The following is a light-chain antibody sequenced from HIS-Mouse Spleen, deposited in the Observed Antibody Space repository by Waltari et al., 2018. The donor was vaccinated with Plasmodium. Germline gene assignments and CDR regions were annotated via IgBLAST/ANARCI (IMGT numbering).Light chain of an antibody. V-gene: IGKV1D-13*01. Sequence: AIQLTQSPSSLSASVGDRVTITCRASQGISSALAWYQQKPGKAPKLLIYDASSLESGVPSRFSGSGSGTDFTLTISSLEPEDFAVYYCQQRSNWPRVLTFGGGTKVEIK. CDR1: QGISSA. CDR3: QQRSNWPRVLT. J-gene: IGKJ4*01. CDR2: DAS.